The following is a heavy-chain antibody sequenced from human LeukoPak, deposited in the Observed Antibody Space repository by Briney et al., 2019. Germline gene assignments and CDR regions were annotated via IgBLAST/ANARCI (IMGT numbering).Heavy chain of an antibody. CDR2: INHSGST. CDR3: ARPRGVRGVYSDY. V-gene: IGHV4-34*01. D-gene: IGHD3-10*01. J-gene: IGHJ4*02. CDR1: GGSFSGYY. Sequence: SETLSLTCAVYGGSFSGYYWSWIRQPPGKGLEWIGEINHSGSTNYNPSLTSRVTISVDTSKNQFSLKLSSVTAADTAVYFCARPRGVRGVYSDYWGQGTLVTVSS.